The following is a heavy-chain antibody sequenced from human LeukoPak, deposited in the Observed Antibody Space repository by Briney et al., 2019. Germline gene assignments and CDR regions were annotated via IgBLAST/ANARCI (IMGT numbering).Heavy chain of an antibody. CDR3: ARHVVYGSGTYSFDF. J-gene: IGHJ4*02. V-gene: IGHV3-21*01. D-gene: IGHD3-10*01. CDR2: ISSSSSYI. CDR1: GFTFSSYS. Sequence: GGSLRLSCAASGFTFSSYSMNWVRQAPGKGLEWVSSISSSSSYIYYADSVKGRFTISRDNAKNSLYLQMNSLRAEDTAVYYCARHVVYGSGTYSFDFWGQGTLVTVSS.